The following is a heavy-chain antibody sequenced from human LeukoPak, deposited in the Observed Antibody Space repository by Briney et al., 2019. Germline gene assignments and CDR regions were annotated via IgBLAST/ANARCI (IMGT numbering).Heavy chain of an antibody. V-gene: IGHV3-53*01. J-gene: IGHJ4*02. Sequence: GGSLRLSCAASGFTVSSNYMSWVRQAPGKGLEWVSVIYSGGSTYYADSVKGRFTISRDNSKNTLYLQMNSLRAEDTAVYYCARDYYDSSGYDYWGQGTLVTVSS. CDR1: GFTVSSNY. CDR2: IYSGGST. CDR3: ARDYYDSSGYDY. D-gene: IGHD3-22*01.